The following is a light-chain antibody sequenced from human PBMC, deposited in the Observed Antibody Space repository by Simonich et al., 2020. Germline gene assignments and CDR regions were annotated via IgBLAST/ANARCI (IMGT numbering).Light chain of an antibody. Sequence: DIVMTQTPLSLSVTPGQPASISCTSSQSLLHSDGKTYLYWYLQKPGQSPQLLIYEVSNRCSGVPDRFSGSGSGTDFTLKISRVEAEDVGVYYCMQSIQLPITFGQGTRLEIK. CDR1: QSLLHSDGKTY. CDR3: MQSIQLPIT. V-gene: IGKV2D-29*02. J-gene: IGKJ5*01. CDR2: EVS.